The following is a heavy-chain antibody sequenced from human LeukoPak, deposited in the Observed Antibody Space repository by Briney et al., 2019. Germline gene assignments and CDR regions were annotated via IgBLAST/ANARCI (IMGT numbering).Heavy chain of an antibody. V-gene: IGHV3-23*01. Sequence: PGGSLRLSCAASGFIFSSYAMSWVRQAPGKGLEWVSGISESGGSTYYADSVKGRFTIFRDNSKNTLYLQMNSLRAEDTAVYYCAKDLAAGIAFDLWGQGTMVIVSS. D-gene: IGHD6-13*01. CDR3: AKDLAAGIAFDL. CDR1: GFIFSSYA. J-gene: IGHJ3*01. CDR2: ISESGGST.